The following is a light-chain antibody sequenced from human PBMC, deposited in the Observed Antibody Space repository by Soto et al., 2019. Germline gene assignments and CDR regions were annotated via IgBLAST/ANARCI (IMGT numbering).Light chain of an antibody. Sequence: DIQMTQSPSSLSASVGDRVTITCQASQDISNYLNWYQQKPGKAPKLLIYDASNLETGVPSRFSGIGSGPEFTFTISSLQPEDIATYYCQQYDNLPRFTFGPGTKVDIK. V-gene: IGKV1-33*01. CDR3: QQYDNLPRFT. CDR2: DAS. CDR1: QDISNY. J-gene: IGKJ3*01.